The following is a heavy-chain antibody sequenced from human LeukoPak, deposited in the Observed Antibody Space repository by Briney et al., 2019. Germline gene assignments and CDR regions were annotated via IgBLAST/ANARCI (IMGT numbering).Heavy chain of an antibody. CDR2: IFASGST. Sequence: SEALSLICTVSGGSISSYYWTWIRQPAGKGLEWIGRIFASGSTNYNPSLKSRVTVSVDTSKNQFSLKLTSVTAADTAVYYCARGAQQLAILDCWGQGTLLSVSS. V-gene: IGHV4-4*07. CDR3: ARGAQQLAILDC. CDR1: GGSISSYY. D-gene: IGHD6-13*01. J-gene: IGHJ4*02.